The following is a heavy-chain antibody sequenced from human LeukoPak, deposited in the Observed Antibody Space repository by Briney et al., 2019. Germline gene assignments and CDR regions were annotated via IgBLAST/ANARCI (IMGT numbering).Heavy chain of an antibody. CDR3: AILDSSSSDY. CDR1: GGSFSGCY. Sequence: PSETLSLTCAVYGGSFSGCYWSWIRQPPGKGLEWIGEINHSGSTNYNPSLKSRVTISVDTSKNQFSLKLSSVTAADTAAYYCAILDSSSSDYWGQGTLVTVSS. J-gene: IGHJ4*02. D-gene: IGHD6-13*01. CDR2: INHSGST. V-gene: IGHV4-34*01.